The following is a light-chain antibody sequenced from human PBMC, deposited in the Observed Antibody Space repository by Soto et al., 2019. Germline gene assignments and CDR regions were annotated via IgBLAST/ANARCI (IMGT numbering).Light chain of an antibody. V-gene: IGKV3-15*01. CDR2: HAS. CDR3: HDYNDWSYA. Sequence: EIVMTQSPATLSVSPGERATLSCRASQSVSNNLAWYQQKPGQAPRLLIYHASTGAPGLPARFSGSGSATARSLTTTTVQSEDSEADYGHDYNDWSYAFSGGTKVYIK. J-gene: IGKJ4*01. CDR1: QSVSNN.